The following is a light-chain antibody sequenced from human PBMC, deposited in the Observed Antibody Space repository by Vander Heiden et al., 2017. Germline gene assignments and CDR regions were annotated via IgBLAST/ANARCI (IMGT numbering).Light chain of an antibody. CDR2: EVK. J-gene: IGLJ1*01. Sequence: QSALTQPASLSGSPGQSTTITCTGTLTDIGTYNYVSWYQQPPGQAPKLIIYEVKNRPSGVSHRFTGSKSGNTASLTIAGLQADDDADYYCSSYTSGSTPLVFGTGTTVTVL. CDR1: LTDIGTYNY. CDR3: SSYTSGSTPLV. V-gene: IGLV2-14*01.